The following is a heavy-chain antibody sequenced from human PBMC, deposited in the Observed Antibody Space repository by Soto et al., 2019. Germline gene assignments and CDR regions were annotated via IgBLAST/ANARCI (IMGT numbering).Heavy chain of an antibody. CDR2: IVP. J-gene: IGHJ4*02. CDR1: GGTFGRNT. D-gene: IGHD7-27*01. Sequence: QVHLVQSAAEVKKPGSSVRVSCTVSGGTFGRNTIVWVRQAPEQGLECMRHIVPKYAQKFQGRVTFTADESTTTAYMDLSSLTSEDTAVYFCARDLNWALDYWGQGTLVTVSS. V-gene: IGHV1-69*01. CDR3: ARDLNWALDY.